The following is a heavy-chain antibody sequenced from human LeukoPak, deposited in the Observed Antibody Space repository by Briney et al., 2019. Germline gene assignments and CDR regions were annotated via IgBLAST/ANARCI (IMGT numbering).Heavy chain of an antibody. J-gene: IGHJ4*02. CDR1: GFTVSSNY. D-gene: IGHD4-17*01. CDR3: ARDRWVTTVNFDY. Sequence: GGSLRLSCAASGFTVSSNYMSWVRQAPGKGLEWVSVIYSGGSTYYADSVKGRFTISRDNSKNTLYLQMNSLRAEDTAVYYCARDRWVTTVNFDYWGQGTLVTVSS. CDR2: IYSGGST. V-gene: IGHV3-66*01.